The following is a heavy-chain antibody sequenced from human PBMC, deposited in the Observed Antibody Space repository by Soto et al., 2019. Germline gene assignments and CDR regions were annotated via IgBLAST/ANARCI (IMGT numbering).Heavy chain of an antibody. J-gene: IGHJ4*02. CDR2: IYYTGST. D-gene: IGHD3-10*01. CDR1: GGSISGYY. V-gene: IGHV4-59*12. CDR3: ARDVKLYYYGSEDYFDY. Sequence: PSETLSLTCTVSGGSISGYYWTWVRQPPGKRLEWIGYIYYTGSTNYNPSLRSRVTISIDTSKNQFSLQLSAVTAADTAVYYCARDVKLYYYGSEDYFDYWGQGTLVTVSS.